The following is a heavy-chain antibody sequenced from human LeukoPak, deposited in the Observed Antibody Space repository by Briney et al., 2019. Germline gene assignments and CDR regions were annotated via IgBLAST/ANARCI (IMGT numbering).Heavy chain of an antibody. D-gene: IGHD4-4*01. CDR1: GGSFSGYY. CDR3: ARGALDYSNWFDP. CDR2: INHSGST. J-gene: IGHJ5*02. Sequence: SETLSLTCAVYGGSFSGYYWRWIRQPPGKGLEWIGEINHSGSTNYNPSLKSGVTISVETSKNQFSRKLSSVTAADTAVYYCARGALDYSNWFDPWGQGTLVTVSS. V-gene: IGHV4-34*01.